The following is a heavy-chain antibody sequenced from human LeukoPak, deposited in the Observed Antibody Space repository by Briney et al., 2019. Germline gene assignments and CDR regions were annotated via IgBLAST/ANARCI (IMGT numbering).Heavy chain of an antibody. Sequence: SETLSLTRTVSLGSISSSSYYCGWIRHPPGKGLEWIGSIYYSGSTYYNPSLKSRVTISVDTSKNQFSLKLSSVTAADTAVYYCARQGSSGLWHYYYMDVWGKGTTVTVSS. CDR2: IYYSGST. CDR1: LGSISSSSYY. CDR3: ARQGSSGLWHYYYMDV. J-gene: IGHJ6*03. V-gene: IGHV4-39*01. D-gene: IGHD6-19*01.